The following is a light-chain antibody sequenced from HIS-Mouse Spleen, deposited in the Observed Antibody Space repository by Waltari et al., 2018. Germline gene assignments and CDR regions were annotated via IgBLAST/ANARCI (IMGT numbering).Light chain of an antibody. Sequence: DIVMTQSPDSLAVSLGERATINCKSSQSVLYSSNNKNYLAWYQQKPGQPPKLLIYGARTRESGVPDRFSGSGSGTDFTLTISSLQAEDVAVYYCQQYYSTPLTFGGGTKVEIK. V-gene: IGKV4-1*01. CDR1: QSVLYSSNNKNY. CDR3: QQYYSTPLT. CDR2: GAR. J-gene: IGKJ4*01.